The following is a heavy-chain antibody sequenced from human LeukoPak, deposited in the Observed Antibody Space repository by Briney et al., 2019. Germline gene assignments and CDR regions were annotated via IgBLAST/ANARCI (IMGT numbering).Heavy chain of an antibody. V-gene: IGHV4-30-2*01. CDR1: GGSISSGDYS. CDR3: TRAGGSGSLLDAFNI. D-gene: IGHD3-10*01. J-gene: IGHJ3*02. CDR2: MFHNENS. Sequence: PSETLSLTCAVSGGSISSGDYSWSWIRQPPGRGLEWIGYMFHNENSYYNPSLKSRVTISVDRSENQFSLKLSSMTAADTAVYYCTRAGGSGSLLDAFNIWGQGTMVTVSS.